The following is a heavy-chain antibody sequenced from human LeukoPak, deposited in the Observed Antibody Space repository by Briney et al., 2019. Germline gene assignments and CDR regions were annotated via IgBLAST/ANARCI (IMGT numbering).Heavy chain of an antibody. CDR2: IIPIFGTA. CDR3: ARDRRGDGYNTFDYYYMDV. Sequence: SVKVSCKASGGTSSSYAISWVRQAPVQGLEWMGGIIPIFGTANYAQKFQGRVTITADKSTSTAYMELSSLRSEDTAVYYCARDRRGDGYNTFDYYYMDVWGKGTTVTVSS. J-gene: IGHJ6*03. CDR1: GGTSSSYA. V-gene: IGHV1-69*06. D-gene: IGHD5-24*01.